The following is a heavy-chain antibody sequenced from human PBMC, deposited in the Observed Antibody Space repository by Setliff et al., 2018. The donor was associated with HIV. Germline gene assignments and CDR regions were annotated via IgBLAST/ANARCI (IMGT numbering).Heavy chain of an antibody. CDR3: ARDGGPGSGWGDYSYYYSMDV. CDR1: GFAVSGNY. Sequence: GALRLSCAASGFAVSGNYMSWVRQAPGKGLEWVSVIYSGGSTYYADSVKGRFTISRDNSKNTLYLQMNSLRAEDTAVYYCARDGGPGSGWGDYSYYYSMDVWGKGTTVTVSS. J-gene: IGHJ6*04. V-gene: IGHV3-53*05. D-gene: IGHD6-19*01. CDR2: IYSGGST.